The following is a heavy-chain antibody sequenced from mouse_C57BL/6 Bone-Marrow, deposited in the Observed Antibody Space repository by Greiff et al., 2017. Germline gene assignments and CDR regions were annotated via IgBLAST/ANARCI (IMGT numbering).Heavy chain of an antibody. V-gene: IGHV1-69*01. CDR2: IDPSDSYT. Sequence: QVQLQQPGAELVMPGASVKLSCKASGYTFTSYWMHWVKQRPGQGLEWIGEIDPSDSYTNYNQKFKGKSTLTVDKSSSTAYMQLSSLTSEDSAVYYCARNCDGSMDYWGQGTSVTVSS. D-gene: IGHD2-3*01. J-gene: IGHJ4*01. CDR3: ARNCDGSMDY. CDR1: GYTFTSYW.